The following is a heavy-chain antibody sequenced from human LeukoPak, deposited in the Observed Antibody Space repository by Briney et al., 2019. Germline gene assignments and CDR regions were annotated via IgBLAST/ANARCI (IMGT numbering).Heavy chain of an antibody. J-gene: IGHJ4*02. D-gene: IGHD5-12*01. CDR1: GGTFSSYA. V-gene: IGHV1-69*04. Sequence: SVKVSCKASGGTFSSYAISWVRQAPGQGLEWMGRIIPILGIANYAQKFQGRVTITADKSTSTAYMELSSLRSEDTAVYYCARAHSGYDSNFDYWGQGTQVTVSS. CDR2: IIPILGIA. CDR3: ARAHSGYDSNFDY.